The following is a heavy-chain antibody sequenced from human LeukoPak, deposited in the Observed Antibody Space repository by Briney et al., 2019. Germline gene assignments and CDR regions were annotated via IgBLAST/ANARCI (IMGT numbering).Heavy chain of an antibody. J-gene: IGHJ4*02. V-gene: IGHV3-53*01. CDR3: AREGGTYRNAFDY. CDR1: GFTVSNNY. D-gene: IGHD1-26*01. CDR2: IYSGGST. Sequence: PGGSLRLSCAASGFTVSNNYMSWVRQAPGKGLEWVSVIYSGGSTYYADSVKDRFTISRDNSKNTLYLQMNSLRAEDTAVYYCAREGGTYRNAFDYWGQGTLVTVSS.